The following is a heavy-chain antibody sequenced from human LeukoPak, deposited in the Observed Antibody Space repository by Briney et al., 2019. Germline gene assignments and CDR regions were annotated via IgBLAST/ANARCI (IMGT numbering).Heavy chain of an antibody. V-gene: IGHV4-34*01. CDR3: ASICGGDCQQRCWFDP. CDR2: INHSGST. J-gene: IGHJ5*02. CDR1: GGSFSGYY. D-gene: IGHD2-21*02. Sequence: PSETLSLTCAVYGGSFSGYYWSWIRQPPGKGLEWIGEINHSGSTNYNPSLKSRVTISVDTSKNQFSLKLSSVTAADTAVYYCASICGGDCQQRCWFDPWGQGTLVTVSS.